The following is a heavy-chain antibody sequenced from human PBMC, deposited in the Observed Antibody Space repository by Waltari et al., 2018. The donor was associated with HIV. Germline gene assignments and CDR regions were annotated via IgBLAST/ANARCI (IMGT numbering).Heavy chain of an antibody. CDR1: GFTFRDYA. V-gene: IGHV3-30*18. CDR2: ISSDGGNQ. Sequence: QVQLVESGGGVVQPGKSLRLSCAASGFTFRDYAMHWVRQAPGKGLEWVTVISSDGGNQYYADSVKGRFTISRDNSKKTLSLEMNSLKIEDTAMYYCAKDAYGGHPKNWFDSWGQGILVTVSS. J-gene: IGHJ5*01. CDR3: AKDAYGGHPKNWFDS. D-gene: IGHD3-10*01.